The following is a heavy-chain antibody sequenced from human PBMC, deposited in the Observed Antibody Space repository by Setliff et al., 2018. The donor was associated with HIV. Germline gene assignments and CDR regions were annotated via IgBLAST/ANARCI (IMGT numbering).Heavy chain of an antibody. CDR3: ARRYSSSSTGFDY. J-gene: IGHJ4*02. CDR1: GFTFSSYS. V-gene: IGHV3-21*01. D-gene: IGHD6-6*01. CDR2: ISSSSSYI. Sequence: PAGSLRLSCAASGFTFSSYSMNWVRQAPGKGLEWVSSISSSSSYIYYADSVKGRFTISRDNAKNSLYLQMNSLRAEDTAVYYCARRYSSSSTGFDYWGQGTLVTVSS.